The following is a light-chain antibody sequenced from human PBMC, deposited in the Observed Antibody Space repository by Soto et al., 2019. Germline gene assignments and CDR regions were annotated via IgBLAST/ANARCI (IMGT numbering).Light chain of an antibody. CDR2: GAS. CDR1: QSVSSSY. Sequence: EIVLTQSPGTLSLSPGERATLSCRASQSVSSSYLARYQQKPGQAPRLLIYGASSRATGIPDRFSGSGSGTDFTLTIIRLEPEDFAVYYCQQYGSSPFTFGQGTRLEIK. J-gene: IGKJ5*01. V-gene: IGKV3-20*01. CDR3: QQYGSSPFT.